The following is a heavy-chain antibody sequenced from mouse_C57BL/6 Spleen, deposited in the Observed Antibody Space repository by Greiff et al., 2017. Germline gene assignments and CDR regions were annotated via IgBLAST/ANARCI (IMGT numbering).Heavy chain of an antibody. CDR2: ISSGSSTI. J-gene: IGHJ2*01. CDR3: ARGSYGSSTYYFDY. V-gene: IGHV5-17*01. D-gene: IGHD1-1*01. CDR1: GFTFSDYG. Sequence: EVQVVESGGGLVKPGGSLKLSCAASGFTFSDYGMHWVRQAPEKGLEWVAYISSGSSTIYYADTVKGRFTISRDNAKNTLFLQMTSLRSEDTAMYYCARGSYGSSTYYFDYWGQGTTLTVSS.